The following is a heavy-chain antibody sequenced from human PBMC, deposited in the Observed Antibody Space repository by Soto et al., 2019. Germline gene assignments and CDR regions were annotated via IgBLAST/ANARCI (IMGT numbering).Heavy chain of an antibody. Sequence: GGSLRLSCAASGFNFSSYAMSWVRQAPGKGLEWVSYISSSGDTIYYADSVKGRFTISRDNTKNSLYLQMNSLRAEDTAVYYCTRGPQPVGATHGSDNWGQGTLVTVSS. D-gene: IGHD1-26*01. CDR2: ISSSGDTI. V-gene: IGHV3-48*04. J-gene: IGHJ4*02. CDR3: TRGPQPVGATHGSDN. CDR1: GFNFSSYA.